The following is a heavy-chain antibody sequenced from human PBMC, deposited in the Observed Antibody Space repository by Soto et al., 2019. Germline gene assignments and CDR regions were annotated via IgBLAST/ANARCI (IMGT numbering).Heavy chain of an antibody. CDR2: IYSGGST. CDR1: GFTVSSNY. Sequence: GGSPRLSCAASGFTVSSNYMSWVRQAPGKGLEWVSVIYSGGSTYYADSVKGRFTISRDKSKSTLYLQMNSLRAEDTAVYYCARNSRFDTPMVYWGQGTLVTVSS. CDR3: ARNSRFDTPMVY. V-gene: IGHV3-66*01. D-gene: IGHD5-18*01. J-gene: IGHJ4*02.